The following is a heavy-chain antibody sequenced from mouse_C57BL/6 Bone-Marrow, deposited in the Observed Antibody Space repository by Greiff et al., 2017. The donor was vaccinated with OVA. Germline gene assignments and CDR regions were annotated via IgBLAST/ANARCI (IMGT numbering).Heavy chain of an antibody. V-gene: IGHV1-82*01. Sequence: VMLVESGPELVKPGASVKISCKASGYAFSSSWMNWVKQRPGKGLEWIGRIYPGDGDTNYNGKFKGKATLTADKSSSTAYMQLSSLTSEDSAVYFCASEGDYDLYYAMDYWGQGTSVTVSS. J-gene: IGHJ4*01. CDR3: ASEGDYDLYYAMDY. CDR1: GYAFSSSW. CDR2: IYPGDGDT. D-gene: IGHD2-4*01.